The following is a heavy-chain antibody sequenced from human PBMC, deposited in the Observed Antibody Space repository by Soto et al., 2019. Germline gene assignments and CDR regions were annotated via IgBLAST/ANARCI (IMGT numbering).Heavy chain of an antibody. CDR3: ARAAATGGYDILTGYYMGYYYYGMDV. Sequence: QVQLQESGPGLVKPSQTLSLTCTVSGGSISSGGYYWSWIRQHPGKGLEWIGYIYYSGSTYYNPSLKSRVTISVDTSKNQFSLKLSSVTAADTAVYYCARAAATGGYDILTGYYMGYYYYGMDVW. D-gene: IGHD3-9*01. J-gene: IGHJ6*01. CDR2: IYYSGST. V-gene: IGHV4-31*03. CDR1: GGSISSGGYY.